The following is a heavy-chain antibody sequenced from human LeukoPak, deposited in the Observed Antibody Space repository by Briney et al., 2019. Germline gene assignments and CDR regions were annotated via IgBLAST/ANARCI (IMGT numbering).Heavy chain of an antibody. Sequence: GSLRLSCAASGFTFSSYGMSWVRQAPGKGLEWVAYIQYDGSNAQYADSVKGRFSISRDSSKNILYLQMNSLRAEDTAVYYCAKDRCSNGVGCYYYYMDVWGKGTTVTISS. J-gene: IGHJ6*03. CDR1: GFTFSSYG. CDR2: IQYDGSNA. D-gene: IGHD2-8*01. V-gene: IGHV3-30*02. CDR3: AKDRCSNGVGCYYYYMDV.